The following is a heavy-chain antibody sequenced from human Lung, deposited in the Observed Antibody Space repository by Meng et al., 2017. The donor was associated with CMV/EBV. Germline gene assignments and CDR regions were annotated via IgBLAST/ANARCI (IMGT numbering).Heavy chain of an antibody. V-gene: IGHV3-23*01. CDR2: ISGSGGST. CDR1: CFTSSSYA. J-gene: IGHJ4*02. D-gene: IGHD6-6*01. Sequence: SXASSCFTSSSYAMSWVRQAPGKGLEWVSAISGSGGSTYYADSVKSRFTISRDNSKNSLYLQMNSLRAEDTAVYYCAKAYSSSSVGTNRGFDYWGQGTXVTVSS. CDR3: AKAYSSSSVGTNRGFDY.